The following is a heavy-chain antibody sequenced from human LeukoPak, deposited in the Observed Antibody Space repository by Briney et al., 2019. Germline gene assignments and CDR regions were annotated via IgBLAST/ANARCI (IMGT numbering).Heavy chain of an antibody. Sequence: EASVKVSCKASGYTFTGYYMHWVRQAPGQGLEWMGWINPNSGGTNYAQKLQGRVTMTRDTSISTAYMELSRLRSDDTAVYYCARGGSYYDSSGYSYYYYYMDVWGKGTTVTVSS. V-gene: IGHV1-2*02. J-gene: IGHJ6*03. CDR3: ARGGSYYDSSGYSYYYYYMDV. CDR1: GYTFTGYY. CDR2: INPNSGGT. D-gene: IGHD3-22*01.